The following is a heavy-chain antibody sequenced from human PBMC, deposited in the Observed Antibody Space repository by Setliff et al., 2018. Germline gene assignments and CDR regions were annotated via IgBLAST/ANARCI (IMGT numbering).Heavy chain of an antibody. CDR2: IRTKANSYAT. CDR1: GFTFSDST. CDR3: VRHMTYYDFWRGYYSTSDAFHV. J-gene: IGHJ3*01. V-gene: IGHV3-73*01. D-gene: IGHD3-3*01. Sequence: PGASLKISCAASGFTFSDSTMHWVRQASGKGLEWVGRIRTKANSYATAYATSVQDRFTISRHDSESTTYLQMNGLKTEDTAVYYCVRHMTYYDFWRGYYSTSDAFHVWGQGTMVTVSS.